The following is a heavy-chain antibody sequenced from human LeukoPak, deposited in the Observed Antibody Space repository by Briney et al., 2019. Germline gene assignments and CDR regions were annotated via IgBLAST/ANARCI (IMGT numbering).Heavy chain of an antibody. V-gene: IGHV1-2*02. CDR2: INPNSGGT. Sequence: ASVKVSCKASGYTFTGYYMHWVRQAPGQGLEWMGWINPNSGGTNYAQKFQGRVTMTRDTSISTAYMELGRLRSDDTAVYYCARGLITIFGVVTRPPGDYWAREPWSPSPQ. CDR3: ARGLITIFGVVTRPPGDY. J-gene: IGHJ4*02. CDR1: GYTFTGYY. D-gene: IGHD3-3*01.